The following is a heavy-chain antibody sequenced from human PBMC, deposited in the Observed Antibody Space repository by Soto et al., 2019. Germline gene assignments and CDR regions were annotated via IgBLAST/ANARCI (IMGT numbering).Heavy chain of an antibody. CDR1: GFTISGKKY. D-gene: IGHD1-1*01. V-gene: IGHV3-53*01. Sequence: DVQLVESGGGLIQPGESLRLSCAAFGFTISGKKYVAWVRQAPGKGLEWASALYDLDGSFYAASVKGRFTTSSDSSKTTVYLQMNHLRPDDTAVYYCATWHEREHAYDVWGQGTTVTVSS. J-gene: IGHJ3*01. CDR3: ATWHEREHAYDV. CDR2: LYDLDGS.